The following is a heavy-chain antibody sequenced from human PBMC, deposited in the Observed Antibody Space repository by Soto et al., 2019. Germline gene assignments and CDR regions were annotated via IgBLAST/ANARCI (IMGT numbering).Heavy chain of an antibody. V-gene: IGHV1-8*01. J-gene: IGHJ4*02. CDR2: MNPNSGDT. Sequence: QVQLVQSGAEVKKPGASVKVSCKASGYTFTNYDINWVRQTTGQGLEWLGWMNPNSGDTGYAQKFQGRVTMTRNAAISTAYMELSSLTCEDTVIYSWARAPRNWGFDFWGQGTLVTVSS. CDR3: ARAPRNWGFDF. D-gene: IGHD7-27*01. CDR1: GYTFTNYD.